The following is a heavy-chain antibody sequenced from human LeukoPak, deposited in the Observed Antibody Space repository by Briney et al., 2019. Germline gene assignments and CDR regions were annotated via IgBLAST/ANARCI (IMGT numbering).Heavy chain of an antibody. J-gene: IGHJ4*02. CDR3: ARAPVTAPLDY. Sequence: PSQTLSLTCTVSGGSISSGDYYWSWIRQPPGKGLEWIGYIYYSGSTYYNPSLKSRVTISVDTSKNQFSLRLSSVTAADTAVYYCARAPVTAPLDYWGQGTLVTVSS. CDR1: GGSISSGDYY. V-gene: IGHV4-30-4*08. CDR2: IYYSGST.